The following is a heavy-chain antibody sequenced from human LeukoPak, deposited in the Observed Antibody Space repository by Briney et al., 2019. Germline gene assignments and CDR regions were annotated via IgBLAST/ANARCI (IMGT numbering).Heavy chain of an antibody. CDR3: AKDITMVRGGFDMY. J-gene: IGHJ3*01. CDR2: ISYSGART. V-gene: IGHV3-23*01. D-gene: IGHD3-10*01. Sequence: GGSLRLSCAASGFTFSTYAMTWVRRAPGKGLEWVSSISYSGARTYYADSVKGRFTISRDNSKNTLYLQMNSLRAEDTAVYYCAKDITMVRGGFDMYWGQGTMVTVSS. CDR1: GFTFSTYA.